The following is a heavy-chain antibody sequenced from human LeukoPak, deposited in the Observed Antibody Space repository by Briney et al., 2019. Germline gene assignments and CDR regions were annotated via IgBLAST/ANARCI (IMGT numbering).Heavy chain of an antibody. V-gene: IGHV3-53*01. CDR3: ARGPLPKLDSSGYYSDY. CDR1: GFTVSSNY. CDR2: IYSGGST. Sequence: GGSLRLSCAASGFTVSSNYMSWVRQAPGKGLEWVSVIYSGGSTYYADSVKGRFTISRDNSKSTLYLQMNSLRAEDTAVYYCARGPLPKLDSSGYYSDYWGQGTLVTVSS. D-gene: IGHD3-22*01. J-gene: IGHJ4*02.